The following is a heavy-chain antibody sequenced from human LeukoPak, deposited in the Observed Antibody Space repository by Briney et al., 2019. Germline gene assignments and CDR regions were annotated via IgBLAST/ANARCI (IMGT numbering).Heavy chain of an antibody. CDR2: INHSGSA. CDR3: ARARRDSGYYKVDY. CDR1: GGSLSGSY. Sequence: SETLSLTCAVYGGSLSGSYWSWIRQPPGKGLEWIGEINHSGSANYNPSLKSRVTLSIDKSKNQFSLNLNSVTAADTAVYYCARARRDSGYYKVDYWGQGALVTVSS. J-gene: IGHJ4*02. V-gene: IGHV4-34*01. D-gene: IGHD3-3*01.